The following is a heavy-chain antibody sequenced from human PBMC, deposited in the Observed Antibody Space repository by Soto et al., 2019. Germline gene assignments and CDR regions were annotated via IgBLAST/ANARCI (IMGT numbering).Heavy chain of an antibody. V-gene: IGHV3-23*01. CDR3: AEDRRAGGPSAVYFGF. CDR2: ISATGGGT. D-gene: IGHD3-16*01. CDR1: GFKFSNYA. Sequence: PGGSLRLSCAASGFKFSNYAMSWVRQAPGKGLEWVSLISATGGGTYYADSVKGRFTISRDNSNNTLYLQVHSLTAEDTAVYYCAEDRRAGGPSAVYFGFWGQGAQVTVSS. J-gene: IGHJ4*02.